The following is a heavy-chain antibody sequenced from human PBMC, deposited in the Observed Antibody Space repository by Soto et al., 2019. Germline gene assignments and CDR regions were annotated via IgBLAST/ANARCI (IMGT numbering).Heavy chain of an antibody. CDR3: ARGVEDIVVVPAATHFDY. CDR1: GGSISSYY. CDR2: IYYSGST. V-gene: IGHV4-59*01. Sequence: SETLSLTCTVSGGSISSYYWSWIRQPPGKGLEWIGYIYYSGSTNYNPSLKSRVTISVDTSKNQFSLKLSSVTAADTAVYYCARGVEDIVVVPAATHFDYWGQGTLVTVSS. D-gene: IGHD2-2*01. J-gene: IGHJ4*02.